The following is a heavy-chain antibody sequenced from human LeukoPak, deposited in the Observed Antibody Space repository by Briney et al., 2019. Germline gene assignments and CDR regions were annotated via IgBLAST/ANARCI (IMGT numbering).Heavy chain of an antibody. Sequence: GGSLRLSCAASGFTFSGYAMSWVRQAPGKGLEWVSAISGSGGSTYYADSVKGRFTISRDNSKNTLYLQMNSLRAEDTAVYYCAKMGYRCSSTSCYSGLGNWFDPWGQGTLVTVSS. V-gene: IGHV3-23*01. J-gene: IGHJ5*02. D-gene: IGHD2-2*01. CDR3: AKMGYRCSSTSCYSGLGNWFDP. CDR2: ISGSGGST. CDR1: GFTFSGYA.